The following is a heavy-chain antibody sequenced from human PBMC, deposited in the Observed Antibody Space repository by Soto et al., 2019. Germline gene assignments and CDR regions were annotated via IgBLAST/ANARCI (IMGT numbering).Heavy chain of an antibody. D-gene: IGHD5-12*01. CDR2: IYFSGST. V-gene: IGHV4-39*07. Sequence: SEPLSLSCGFSGSSITNTHYHWGWIREARGKRLEWFRTIYFSGSTNSNPSLKSGVIISIDTSRNQFSLKLNSVTAADTAVYYCTRDLDIGHRGYGQSNVWGQGKTVTVSS. CDR1: GSSITNTHYH. J-gene: IGHJ6*02. CDR3: TRDLDIGHRGYGQSNV.